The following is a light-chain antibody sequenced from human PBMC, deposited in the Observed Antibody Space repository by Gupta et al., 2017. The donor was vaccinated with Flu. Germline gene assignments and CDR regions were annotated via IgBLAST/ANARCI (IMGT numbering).Light chain of an antibody. V-gene: IGKV3-20*01. Sequence: DIVLTQSPGTLSLSPGETATLSCRASQYVNNNFLAWYQHKPGQAPRLLIYGASNRAAGTPDRFWGSGSGTEFTLTINSLEPADFAVYFCQQYGVSPRTFGQGTKVEVK. CDR2: GAS. CDR3: QQYGVSPRT. CDR1: QYVNNNF. J-gene: IGKJ1*01.